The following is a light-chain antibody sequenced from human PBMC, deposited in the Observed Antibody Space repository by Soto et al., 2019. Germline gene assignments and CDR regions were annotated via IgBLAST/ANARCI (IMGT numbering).Light chain of an antibody. Sequence: SYELTQPLSVSVALGQTARITCGGNNIGTKSVHWYQQKPGQAPVLVIYRDNNRPSGIPERFSGSNSGNTATLPISRAQAGDEADYSCQVWDSSTVVFGGGTKVTVL. CDR2: RDN. J-gene: IGLJ2*01. CDR1: NIGTKS. CDR3: QVWDSSTVV. V-gene: IGLV3-9*01.